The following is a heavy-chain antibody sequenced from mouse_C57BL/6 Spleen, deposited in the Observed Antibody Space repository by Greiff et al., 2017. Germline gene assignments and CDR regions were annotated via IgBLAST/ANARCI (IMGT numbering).Heavy chain of an antibody. CDR1: GYAFSSYW. Sequence: VQLKESGAELVKPGASVKISCKASGYAFSSYWMNWVKQRPGKGLEWIGQIYPGDGDTNYNGKFKGKATLTADKSSSTAYMQLSSLTSEDSAVYFCARYITTVVAPYYAMDYWGQGTSVTVSS. V-gene: IGHV1-80*01. D-gene: IGHD1-1*01. CDR3: ARYITTVVAPYYAMDY. CDR2: IYPGDGDT. J-gene: IGHJ4*01.